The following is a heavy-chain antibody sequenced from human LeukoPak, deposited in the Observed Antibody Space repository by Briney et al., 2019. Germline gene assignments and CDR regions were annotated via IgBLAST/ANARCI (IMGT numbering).Heavy chain of an antibody. D-gene: IGHD3-9*01. CDR3: AKPPLVLTGYYLDAFDI. CDR1: GFTFRSYA. J-gene: IGHJ3*02. V-gene: IGHV3-23*01. CDR2: LSGSGDNT. Sequence: GGSLRLSCAASGFTFRSYAMSWVRQAPGKGLEWVSGLSGSGDNTYYADSVKGRFTISRDNSKNTLYLQMNSLRAEDTAVYYCAKPPLVLTGYYLDAFDIWGQGTMVTVSS.